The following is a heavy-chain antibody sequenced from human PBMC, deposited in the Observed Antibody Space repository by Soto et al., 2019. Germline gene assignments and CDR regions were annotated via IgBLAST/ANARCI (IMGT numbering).Heavy chain of an antibody. Sequence: QVQLVQSGAEVKKPGSSVKVSCKASGGTFSSYTISWVRQAPGQGLEWMGRIIPILGIANYAQKFQGRVTITADKSTSTAYMELSSLRSEDTAVYYCARLGYCSSTSCYDYYYYGMDVWGQGTTVTVSS. J-gene: IGHJ6*02. D-gene: IGHD2-2*01. CDR2: IIPILGIA. CDR3: ARLGYCSSTSCYDYYYYGMDV. V-gene: IGHV1-69*02. CDR1: GGTFSSYT.